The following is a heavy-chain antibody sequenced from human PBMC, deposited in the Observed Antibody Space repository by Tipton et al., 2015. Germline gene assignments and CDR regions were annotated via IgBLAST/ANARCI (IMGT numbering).Heavy chain of an antibody. CDR2: IYHSGST. CDR3: ARDKERWLQYWAFDI. CDR1: GYSISSGYY. Sequence: TLSLTCAVSGYSISSGYYWGWIRQPPGKGLEWIGNIYHSGSTYYNPSLKSRVTISVDTSKNQFSLKLISVTAADTAVYYCARDKERWLQYWAFDIWGQGTMVTVSS. V-gene: IGHV4-38-2*02. D-gene: IGHD5-24*01. J-gene: IGHJ3*02.